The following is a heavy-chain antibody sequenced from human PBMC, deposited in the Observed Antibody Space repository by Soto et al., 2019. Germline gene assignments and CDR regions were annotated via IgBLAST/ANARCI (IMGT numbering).Heavy chain of an antibody. CDR3: ARVGVAAPYYLDL. J-gene: IGHJ4*02. Sequence: QVHLVQSGAEVKKPGSSVRVSCKATGGTFSSHALAWVRQAPGQGFEWMGRIIPIDGKVNLGDKFQGRVTMTADESTGTGYMEVGSLRLEDTAVYFCARVGVAAPYYLDLWGQGTQVIVSS. D-gene: IGHD6-25*01. CDR1: GGTFSSHA. V-gene: IGHV1-69*11. CDR2: IIPIDGKV.